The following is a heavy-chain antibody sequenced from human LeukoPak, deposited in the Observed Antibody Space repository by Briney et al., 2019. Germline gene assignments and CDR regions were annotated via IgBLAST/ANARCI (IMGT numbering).Heavy chain of an antibody. V-gene: IGHV3-11*01. CDR2: ISSSGSTI. CDR3: ARGGEYSSSWYGNLNY. D-gene: IGHD6-13*01. Sequence: GGSLRLSCAASGFTFSDYYMSWILQAPGKGLEWVSYISSSGSTIYYADSVKGRFTISRDNAKNSLYLQMNSLRAEDTAVYYCARGGEYSSSWYGNLNYWGQGTLVTVSS. J-gene: IGHJ4*02. CDR1: GFTFSDYY.